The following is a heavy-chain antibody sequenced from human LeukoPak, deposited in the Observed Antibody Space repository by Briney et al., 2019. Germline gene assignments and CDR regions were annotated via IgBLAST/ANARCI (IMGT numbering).Heavy chain of an antibody. CDR1: GGSFSGYY. Sequence: SETLSLTCAVYGGSFSGYYWSWIRQPPGKGLEWNGEINHSGSTNYNPSLKSRVTISVDTSKNQCSLKLSSAAYADTAVYYCAGGRTGWRDYWGQGTLVTVSS. CDR3: AGGRTGWRDY. CDR2: INHSGST. D-gene: IGHD2-2*01. V-gene: IGHV4-34*01. J-gene: IGHJ4*02.